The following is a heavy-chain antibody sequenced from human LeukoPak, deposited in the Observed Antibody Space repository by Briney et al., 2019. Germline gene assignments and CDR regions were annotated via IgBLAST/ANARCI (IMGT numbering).Heavy chain of an antibody. J-gene: IGHJ5*02. CDR1: GFTVSSNY. CDR2: IYSGGST. Sequence: GGSLRLSCAASGFTVSSNYMSWVRQAPGKGLEWVSVIYSGGSTYYADSVKGRFTISRDNSKNTLYLQMNSLRAEDTAVYYCAKGLNYCSGGSCYRRFDPWGQGTLVTVSS. V-gene: IGHV3-53*01. D-gene: IGHD2-15*01. CDR3: AKGLNYCSGGSCYRRFDP.